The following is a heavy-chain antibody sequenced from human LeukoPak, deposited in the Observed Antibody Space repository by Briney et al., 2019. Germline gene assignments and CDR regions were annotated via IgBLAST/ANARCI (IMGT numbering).Heavy chain of an antibody. D-gene: IGHD5-12*01. Sequence: ASVKVSCKASGGTFSSYAISWVRQAPGQGLEWMGGIIPIFGTANYAQKFQGRVTITADESTGTAYMELSSLRSEDTAVYYCAVATGVDNWFDPWGQGTLVTVSS. CDR2: IIPIFGTA. V-gene: IGHV1-69*13. CDR1: GGTFSSYA. J-gene: IGHJ5*02. CDR3: AVATGVDNWFDP.